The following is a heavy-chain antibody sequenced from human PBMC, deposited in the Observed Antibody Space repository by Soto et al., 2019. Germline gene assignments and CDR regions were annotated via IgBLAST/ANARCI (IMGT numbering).Heavy chain of an antibody. Sequence: GGSLRFACAASGFTFSSYGMHWVRQAPGKGLEWVAVISFDGNNKYYADSVKGRFTISRDNSKNTLYLQINSLRTEDTAVYYCAKDLGYCSSTTCYRMDLWGQGTTVTVSS. J-gene: IGHJ6*02. CDR2: ISFDGNNK. CDR1: GFTFSSYG. V-gene: IGHV3-30*18. D-gene: IGHD2-2*01. CDR3: AKDLGYCSSTTCYRMDL.